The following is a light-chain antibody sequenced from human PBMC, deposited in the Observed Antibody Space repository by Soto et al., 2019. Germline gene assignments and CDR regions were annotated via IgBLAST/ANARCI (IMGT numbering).Light chain of an antibody. J-gene: IGLJ3*02. CDR2: DVR. Sequence: QSALTQPASVSGSPGQSITISCTGTSSDVGGYNYVSWYQQHPGKAPKLMIYDVRNRPSGVSTRFSGSKSGNTASLTISGLQAEDEEDYYCSSYTSSSTRVFGGGTKLTVL. V-gene: IGLV2-14*01. CDR1: SSDVGGYNY. CDR3: SSYTSSSTRV.